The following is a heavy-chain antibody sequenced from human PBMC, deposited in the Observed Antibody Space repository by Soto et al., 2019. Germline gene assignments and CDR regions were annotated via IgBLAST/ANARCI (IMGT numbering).Heavy chain of an antibody. CDR3: ARHRGNYSPNWFDP. CDR2: TVYSGNS. V-gene: IGHV4-59*08. Sequence: SETLSLTCTVSGGSVDSNYWSWIRQPPGKGLEWIGYTVYSGNSNYNPSLKSRVTISIDTSKNQFSLKLSSVTAADTAMYFCARHRGNYSPNWFDPWGQGALVTVSS. CDR1: GGSVDSNY. J-gene: IGHJ5*02. D-gene: IGHD1-7*01.